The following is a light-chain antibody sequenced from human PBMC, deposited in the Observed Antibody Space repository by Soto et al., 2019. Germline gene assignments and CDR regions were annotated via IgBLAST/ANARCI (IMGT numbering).Light chain of an antibody. CDR1: QSVSSSY. J-gene: IGKJ5*01. Sequence: EIVLTQSPGTLSWSPGERATLSCRASQSVSSSYLAWYQQKPGQAPRLLIYGASSRATGIPDRFSGSGSGTDLPLTISRLEPEDFAVYYCQQYGSSPPSITFGQGTRLEIK. CDR3: QQYGSSPPSIT. V-gene: IGKV3-20*01. CDR2: GAS.